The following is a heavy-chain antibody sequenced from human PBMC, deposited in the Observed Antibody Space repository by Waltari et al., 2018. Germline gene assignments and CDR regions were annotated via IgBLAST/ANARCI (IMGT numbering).Heavy chain of an antibody. D-gene: IGHD2-15*01. CDR2: IYYSGST. Sequence: QVQLQESGPGLVKPSETLSLTCTVSGGSISSYYWSWIRQPPGKGLEWIGYIYYSGSTNYNPSLKSRVTISVDTSKNQFSLKLSSVTAADTAVYYCARVTQYCSGGSCYFRIFDYWGQGTLVTVSS. CDR3: ARVTQYCSGGSCYFRIFDY. V-gene: IGHV4-59*01. CDR1: GGSISSYY. J-gene: IGHJ4*02.